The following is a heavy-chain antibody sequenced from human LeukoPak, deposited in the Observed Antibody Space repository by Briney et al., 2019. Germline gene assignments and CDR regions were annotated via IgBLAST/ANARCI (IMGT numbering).Heavy chain of an antibody. V-gene: IGHV3-23*01. CDR3: AKERDDSRGPNLALFDH. CDR2: MSGSEGRT. CDR1: GFTFSRFA. D-gene: IGHD3-22*01. J-gene: IGHJ5*02. Sequence: GGSLRLSCAVSGFTFSRFAMTWVRQAPGEGRGWGSGMSGSEGRTYYADSVKGRFTICRENTKNTVYVKKNSLRAEATAVYYCAKERDDSRGPNLALFDHWGQGTLVTVSS.